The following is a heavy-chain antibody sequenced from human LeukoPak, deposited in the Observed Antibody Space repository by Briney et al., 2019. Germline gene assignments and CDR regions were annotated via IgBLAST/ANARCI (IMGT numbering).Heavy chain of an antibody. Sequence: GASVKVSCKASGYTFTSYYMHWVRQAPGQGLEWMGIINPSGGSTSYAQKFQGRVTMTRDTSTSTVYMELSSLRSEDTAVYYCARGERGDGYNEGYYYYGMDVWGQGTTVTVSS. CDR3: ARGERGDGYNEGYYYYGMDV. CDR2: INPSGGST. D-gene: IGHD5-12*01. CDR1: GYTFTSYY. V-gene: IGHV1-46*01. J-gene: IGHJ6*02.